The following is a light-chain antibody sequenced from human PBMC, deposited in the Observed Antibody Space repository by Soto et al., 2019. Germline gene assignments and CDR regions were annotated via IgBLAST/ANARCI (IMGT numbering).Light chain of an antibody. Sequence: EVVLTQSPVTLSLPPGERVTLSCRASQSFRGLLAWYQQKPGQAPRLLIYDAYNRATGIPPRFSGSGSGTDFTLTISRLETEDSAVYYCQQRHMWTITFCQGTRLEIK. J-gene: IGKJ5*01. CDR3: QQRHMWTIT. CDR2: DAY. CDR1: QSFRGL. V-gene: IGKV3-11*01.